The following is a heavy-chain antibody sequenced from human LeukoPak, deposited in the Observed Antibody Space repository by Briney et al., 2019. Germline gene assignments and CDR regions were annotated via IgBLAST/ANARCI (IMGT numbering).Heavy chain of an antibody. J-gene: IGHJ3*02. CDR2: INAGNGNT. D-gene: IGHD6-6*01. Sequence: GASVKVSCKASGYTFTSYAMHWVRQAPGQRLEWMGWINAGNGNTKYSQEFQGRVTITRDTSASTAYMELSSLRSEDMAVYYCARAQDLWVEQLVRGAFDIWGQGTMVTVSS. CDR1: GYTFTSYA. CDR3: ARAQDLWVEQLVRGAFDI. V-gene: IGHV1-3*03.